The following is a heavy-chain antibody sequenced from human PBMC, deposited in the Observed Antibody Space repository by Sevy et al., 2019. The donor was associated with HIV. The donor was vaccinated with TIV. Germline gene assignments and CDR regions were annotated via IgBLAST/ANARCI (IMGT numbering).Heavy chain of an antibody. V-gene: IGHV1-2*02. Sequence: ASVKVSCKASGYIFTDHYIHWVRQAPGQGLEWMAWINSDSGVTNYAQKFQGEVTVTRDTSLSTAYLELTRLKSNDTAIYYCARLTTQPTSDLYGMDVWGQGTTVTVSS. J-gene: IGHJ6*02. CDR3: ARLTTQPTSDLYGMDV. CDR2: INSDSGVT. D-gene: IGHD4-17*01. CDR1: GYIFTDHY.